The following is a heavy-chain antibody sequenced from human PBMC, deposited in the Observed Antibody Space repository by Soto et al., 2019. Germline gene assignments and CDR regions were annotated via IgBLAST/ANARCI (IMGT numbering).Heavy chain of an antibody. CDR1: GVSISSGGYF. Sequence: SETLSLTCTVSGVSISSGGYFWSWIRQLPGKGLEWIGYIYYSGSTYYNPSLKSRVSISVEASMNQISLRLSSVTAADTAVYYCARNDYDSSPYLSRRQHALHIWGQGTMVTVSS. D-gene: IGHD3-22*01. J-gene: IGHJ3*02. CDR2: IYYSGST. CDR3: ARNDYDSSPYLSRRQHALHI. V-gene: IGHV4-31*03.